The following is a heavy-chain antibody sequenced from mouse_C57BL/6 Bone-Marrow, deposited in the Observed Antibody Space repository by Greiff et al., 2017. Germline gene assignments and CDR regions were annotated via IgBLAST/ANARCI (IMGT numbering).Heavy chain of an antibody. V-gene: IGHV1-69*01. Sequence: QVQLQQPGAELVMPGASVKLSCKASGYTFTSYWMHWVKQRPGQGLEWIGEIDPSDSYTNYNQKFKGKSTLTVDKSSSTAYMQLSSLTSEDSAVYYCAKEGATVGDNWGQGTTLTVSS. J-gene: IGHJ2*01. CDR1: GYTFTSYW. D-gene: IGHD1-1*01. CDR3: AKEGATVGDN. CDR2: IDPSDSYT.